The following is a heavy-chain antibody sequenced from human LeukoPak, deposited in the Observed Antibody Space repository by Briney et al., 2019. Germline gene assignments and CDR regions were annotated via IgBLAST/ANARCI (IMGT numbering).Heavy chain of an antibody. CDR3: ARVTRSAFDI. D-gene: IGHD1-26*01. V-gene: IGHV3-53*01. Sequence: GGSLRLSRAASGFTVSSNYMSWVRQAPGKGLEWVSVIYSGGSTYYADSVKGRFTISRDNSKNTLYLQMNSLRAEDTAVYYCARVTRSAFDIWGQGTMVTVSS. CDR1: GFTVSSNY. J-gene: IGHJ3*02. CDR2: IYSGGST.